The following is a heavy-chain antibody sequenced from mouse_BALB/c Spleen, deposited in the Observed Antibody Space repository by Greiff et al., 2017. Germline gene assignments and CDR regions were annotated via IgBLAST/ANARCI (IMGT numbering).Heavy chain of an antibody. CDR1: GFTFSSYG. Sequence: EVQGVESGGGLVQPGGSLKLSCAASGFTFSSYGMSWVRQTPDKRLELVATINSNGGSTYYPDSVKGRFTISRDNAKNTLYLQMSSLKSEDTAMYYCARDVGDFDYWGQGTTLTVAS. CDR2: INSNGGST. CDR3: ARDVGDFDY. J-gene: IGHJ2*01. V-gene: IGHV5-6-3*01.